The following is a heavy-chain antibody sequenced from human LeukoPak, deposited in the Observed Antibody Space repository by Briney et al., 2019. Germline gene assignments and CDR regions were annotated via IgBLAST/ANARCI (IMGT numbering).Heavy chain of an antibody. D-gene: IGHD3-10*01. Sequence: SETLSLTCTVSGGSISSYYWSWIRQPPGKGLEWIGYIYYSGSTNYNPSLKSRVTISVDTSKNQFSLKLSSVTAADTAVYYCARDRSITMVRGVPPGYYYGMDVWGKGTTVTVSS. V-gene: IGHV4-59*01. J-gene: IGHJ6*04. CDR2: IYYSGST. CDR1: GGSISSYY. CDR3: ARDRSITMVRGVPPGYYYGMDV.